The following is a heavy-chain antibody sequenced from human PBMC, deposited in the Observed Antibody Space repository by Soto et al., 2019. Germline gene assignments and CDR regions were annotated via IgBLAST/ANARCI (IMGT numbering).Heavy chain of an antibody. J-gene: IGHJ6*02. V-gene: IGHV3-30-3*01. Sequence: PGGSLRLSCAASGFTFSSYAMHCVRQAPGKGLEWVAVISYDGSNKYYADSVKGRFTISRDNSKNTLYLQMNSLRAEDTAVYYCARGPVVAAILDYYGMDVWGQGTTVTVS. CDR1: GFTFSSYA. CDR3: ARGPVVAAILDYYGMDV. D-gene: IGHD2-15*01. CDR2: ISYDGSNK.